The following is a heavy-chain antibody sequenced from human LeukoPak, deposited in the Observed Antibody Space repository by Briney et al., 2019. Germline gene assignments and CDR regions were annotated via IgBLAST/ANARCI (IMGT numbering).Heavy chain of an antibody. V-gene: IGHV4-4*07. CDR2: ISASGST. Sequence: PSETLSLTCTVSNGSISIYYWSWVRQPAGKGLEWIGRISASGSTNYNPSLKSRVTISVDTSKNQFSLKLSSVTAADTAVYYCARGGVNYKIAGPWGQGALVTVSS. CDR1: NGSISIYY. CDR3: ARGGVNYKIAGP. D-gene: IGHD3-10*01. J-gene: IGHJ5*02.